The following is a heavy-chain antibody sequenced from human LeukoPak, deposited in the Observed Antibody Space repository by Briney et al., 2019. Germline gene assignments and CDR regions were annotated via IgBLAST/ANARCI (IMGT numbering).Heavy chain of an antibody. V-gene: IGHV1-18*01. D-gene: IGHD5-18*01. CDR2: ISAYNGNT. Sequence: ASVTVSCKASGYTFTSYGISWVRQAPGQGLEWMGWISAYNGNTNYAQKLQGRVTMTTDTSTSTAYMELRSLRSDDQAVYYCARVPGGRYNYGSYYYGMDVWGQGTTVTVSS. CDR1: GYTFTSYG. CDR3: ARVPGGRYNYGSYYYGMDV. J-gene: IGHJ6*02.